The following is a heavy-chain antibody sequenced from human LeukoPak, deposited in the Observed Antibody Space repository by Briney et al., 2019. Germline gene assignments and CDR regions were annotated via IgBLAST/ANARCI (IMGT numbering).Heavy chain of an antibody. V-gene: IGHV3-23*01. CDR2: ITESGDNT. CDR1: AFTFPTYG. D-gene: IGHD3-10*01. J-gene: IGHJ6*03. CDR3: AAKTRLSAVTSYYYVDV. Sequence: GGSLRLSCAASAFTFPTYGMIWVRQAPGKGLEWVSSITESGDNTYYADSVKGRFTISRDNSKNTLYLQMNSLRAEDTAVYYCAAKTRLSAVTSYYYVDVWGKGTTATVSS.